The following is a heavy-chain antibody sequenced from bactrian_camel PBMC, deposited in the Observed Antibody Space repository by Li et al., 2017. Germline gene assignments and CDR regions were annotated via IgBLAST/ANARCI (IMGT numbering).Heavy chain of an antibody. CDR1: GFTLSNYC. V-gene: IGHV3S10*01. J-gene: IGHJ4*01. Sequence: QLVESGGGSVQAGGSLRLSCATSGFTLSNYCMAWFRQAPGKARERVARIFSTGTTTYADSVKGRFTISQDNAKSTMYLQKNSLKPEDTAMYYCAAGRGFWYGDSCLRELDYWGQGTQVTVS. CDR2: IFSTGTT. CDR3: AAGRGFWYGDSCLRELDY. D-gene: IGHD6*01.